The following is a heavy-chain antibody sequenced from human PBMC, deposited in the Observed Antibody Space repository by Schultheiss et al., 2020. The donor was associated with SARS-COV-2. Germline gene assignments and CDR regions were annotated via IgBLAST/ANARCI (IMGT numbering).Heavy chain of an antibody. Sequence: SETLSLTCAVYGGSFSGYYWSWIRQPPGKGLEWFGEINHSGSTNYNPSLKSRVTISVDTSKNQFSLKLSSVTAADTAVYYCARGSSYYDFWSGYRFDYWCQGTLVTVSS. V-gene: IGHV4-34*01. J-gene: IGHJ4*02. CDR2: INHSGST. CDR3: ARGSSYYDFWSGYRFDY. D-gene: IGHD3-3*01. CDR1: GGSFSGYY.